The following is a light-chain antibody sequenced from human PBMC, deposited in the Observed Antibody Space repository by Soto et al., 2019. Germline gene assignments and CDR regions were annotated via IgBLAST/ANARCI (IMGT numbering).Light chain of an antibody. V-gene: IGKV2-28*01. CDR3: MQALQTPIS. CDR1: QSLLHSNGYNY. CDR2: LGS. J-gene: IGKJ5*01. Sequence: DIVMTQSPLSLPVTPGEPASISCMSSQSLLHSNGYNYLDWYLQKPGQSPQLLIYLGSNRASGVPVRFSGSGSGADLTLKISRVEAEAVGFYYCMQALQTPISFGQGPRLETK.